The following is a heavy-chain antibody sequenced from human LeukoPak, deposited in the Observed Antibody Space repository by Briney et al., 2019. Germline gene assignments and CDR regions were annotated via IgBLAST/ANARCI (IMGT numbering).Heavy chain of an antibody. J-gene: IGHJ4*02. CDR1: GGTFSSYA. V-gene: IGHV1-69*13. Sequence: GASVKVSCKASGGTFSSYAISWVRQAPGQGPEWMGGIIPIFGTANYAQKFQGRVTITADESTSTAYMELSSLRSEDTAVYYCARGSSGWNSFNYWGQGTLVTVSS. CDR3: ARGSSGWNSFNY. CDR2: IIPIFGTA. D-gene: IGHD6-19*01.